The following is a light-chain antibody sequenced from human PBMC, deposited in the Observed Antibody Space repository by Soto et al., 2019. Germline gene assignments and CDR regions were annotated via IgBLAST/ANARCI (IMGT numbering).Light chain of an antibody. CDR3: AAWDDSLNGVV. J-gene: IGLJ2*01. CDR2: SNN. CDR1: SSNIGSNT. Sequence: QSVLTQPPSASGTPGQRVTITCSGSSSNIGSNTVNWYQQLPGTAPKLLIYSNNQRPSGVPDRFSGSKSGTSASLAISGLQSEDEAEYYCAAWDDSLNGVVFGGGTKLPVL. V-gene: IGLV1-44*01.